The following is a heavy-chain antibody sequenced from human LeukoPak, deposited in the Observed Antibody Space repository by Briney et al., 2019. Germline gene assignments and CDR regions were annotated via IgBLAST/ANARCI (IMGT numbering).Heavy chain of an antibody. Sequence: QSGGSLRLSCAASGFTFSLYVKSWVRQAPGKGLEWVSGISASGGSRYYADSVKGRFTISRDNSRNTVFLQVNSLRGDDTAVYYCAQDRGATVTTFAHWGLGTLVTVSS. CDR3: AQDRGATVTTFAH. V-gene: IGHV3-23*01. J-gene: IGHJ4*02. CDR2: ISASGGSR. CDR1: GFTFSLYV. D-gene: IGHD4-17*01.